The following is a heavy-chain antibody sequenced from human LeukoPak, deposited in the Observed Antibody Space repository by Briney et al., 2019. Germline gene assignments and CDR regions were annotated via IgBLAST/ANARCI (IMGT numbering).Heavy chain of an antibody. CDR3: ARRAMWNSSWKLGLDY. CDR2: IYYSGST. D-gene: IGHD6-13*01. CDR1: GYSISSGYY. V-gene: IGHV4-38-2*02. Sequence: SETLSLTCTVSGYSISSGYYWGWIRQPPGKGLEWIGSIYYSGSTYYNPSLKSRVTISVDTSKNQFSLKLSSVTAADTAVYYCARRAMWNSSWKLGLDYWGQGTLVTVSS. J-gene: IGHJ4*02.